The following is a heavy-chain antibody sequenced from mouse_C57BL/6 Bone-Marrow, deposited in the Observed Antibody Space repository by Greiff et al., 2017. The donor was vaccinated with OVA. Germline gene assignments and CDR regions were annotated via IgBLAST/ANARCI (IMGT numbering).Heavy chain of an antibody. J-gene: IGHJ3*01. D-gene: IGHD2-13*01. Sequence: EVQGVESGGGLVKPGGSLKLSCAASGFTFSSYTMSWVRQTPEKRLEWVATISGGGGNTYYPDSVKGRFTISRDNAKNTLYLQMSSLRSEDTALYYCARSEIYYGDVLWFAYWGQGTLVTLSA. V-gene: IGHV5-9*01. CDR1: GFTFSSYT. CDR2: ISGGGGNT. CDR3: ARSEIYYGDVLWFAY.